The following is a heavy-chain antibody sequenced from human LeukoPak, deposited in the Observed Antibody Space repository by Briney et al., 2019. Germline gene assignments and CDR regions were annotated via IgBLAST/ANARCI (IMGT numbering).Heavy chain of an antibody. D-gene: IGHD3-9*01. Sequence: PGGSLRLSCAASGFTFSSYGMHGVRQAPGKGLEWVSAISGSGGSTYYADSVKGRFTISRDNSKNTLYLQMNSLRAEDTAVYYCAKGGRILTGYIGYWGQGTLVTVSS. J-gene: IGHJ4*02. CDR1: GFTFSSYG. CDR2: ISGSGGST. CDR3: AKGGRILTGYIGY. V-gene: IGHV3-23*01.